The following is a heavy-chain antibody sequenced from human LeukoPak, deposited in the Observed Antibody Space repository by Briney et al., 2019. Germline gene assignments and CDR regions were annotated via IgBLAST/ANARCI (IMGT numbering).Heavy chain of an antibody. CDR1: GGSISSYY. CDR3: ARDNLAMGRIDY. CDR2: IYYTGGT. V-gene: IGHV4-59*01. J-gene: IGHJ4*02. Sequence: SGTLSLTCTVSGGSISSYYWSWIRQPPGKRLEWIGYIYYTGGTNYNPSLKSRVTISVDTSKNLFSLKLSTVSAADTAVYYCARDNLAMGRIDYWGQGTLVTVSS. D-gene: IGHD5-18*01.